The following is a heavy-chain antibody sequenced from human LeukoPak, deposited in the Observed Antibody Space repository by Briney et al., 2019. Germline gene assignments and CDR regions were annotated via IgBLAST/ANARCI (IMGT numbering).Heavy chain of an antibody. V-gene: IGHV1-69*04. CDR2: IIPILGIA. CDR1: GGTFSSYA. Sequence: ASVKVSYKASGGTFSSYAISWVRQAPGQGLEWMGRIIPILGIANYAQKFQGRVTITADKSTSTAYMELSSLRSEDTAVYYCARELLTMVRGVVFDYWGQGTLVTVSS. CDR3: ARELLTMVRGVVFDY. D-gene: IGHD3-10*01. J-gene: IGHJ4*02.